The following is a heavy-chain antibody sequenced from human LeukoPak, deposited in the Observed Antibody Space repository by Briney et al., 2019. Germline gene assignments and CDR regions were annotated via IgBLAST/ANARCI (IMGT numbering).Heavy chain of an antibody. CDR1: GFTFSSYA. D-gene: IGHD2-21*02. CDR3: ARDGPKYCGGDCYFDY. CDR2: ISYDGSSK. Sequence: GGSLRLSCAASGFTFSSYAMHWVRQAPGKGLEWVAVISYDGSSKYYADSVKGRFTISRDNSKNTLYLQMNSLRAEDTAVYYCARDGPKYCGGDCYFDYWGQGTLVTVSS. J-gene: IGHJ4*02. V-gene: IGHV3-30-3*01.